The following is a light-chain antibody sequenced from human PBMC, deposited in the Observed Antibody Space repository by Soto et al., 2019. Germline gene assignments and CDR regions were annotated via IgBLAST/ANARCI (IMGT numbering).Light chain of an antibody. J-gene: IGKJ5*01. CDR1: QSLSSN. Sequence: EIVMTQSPATLSVSLGERATLSCRASQSLSSNLAWYQQKPGQAPRLLIYSASTRATGIPARFSGSGSGADFTLTIGSLQSEDFAVYYCQQYYDWPITFGQGTRLEIK. CDR3: QQYYDWPIT. V-gene: IGKV3-15*01. CDR2: SAS.